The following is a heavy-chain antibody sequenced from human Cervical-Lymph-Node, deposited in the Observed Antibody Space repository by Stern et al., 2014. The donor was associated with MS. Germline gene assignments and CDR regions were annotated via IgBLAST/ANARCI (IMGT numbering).Heavy chain of an antibody. D-gene: IGHD7-27*01. CDR2: ISWHSYYI. Sequence: EVQLVESGGGLVQPGRSLRLSCAASGFTFGDYTMHWVRQAPGKGLEWVSSISWHSYYIGYADSVKGRFTISRDNAKNSLYLQMSGLRTDDTAFYYCVKHTWPFFMPGDFDSWGQGTLVTVSS. J-gene: IGHJ4*02. CDR3: VKHTWPFFMPGDFDS. CDR1: GFTFGDYT. V-gene: IGHV3-9*01.